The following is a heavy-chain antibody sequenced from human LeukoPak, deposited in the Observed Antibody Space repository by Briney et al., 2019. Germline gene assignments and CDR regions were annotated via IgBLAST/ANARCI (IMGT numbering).Heavy chain of an antibody. CDR1: GYSISSGYY. Sequence: ETLSLTCTVSGYSISSGYYWGWIRQPPGKGLEWVGRIKSKTDGGTTDYAAPVKGRFTISRDDSKNTLYLQMNSLKTEDTAVYYCTTEVAVAGAVYYYYYMDVWGKGTTVTVSS. CDR3: TTEVAVAGAVYYYYYMDV. V-gene: IGHV3-15*01. CDR2: IKSKTDGGTT. J-gene: IGHJ6*03. D-gene: IGHD6-19*01.